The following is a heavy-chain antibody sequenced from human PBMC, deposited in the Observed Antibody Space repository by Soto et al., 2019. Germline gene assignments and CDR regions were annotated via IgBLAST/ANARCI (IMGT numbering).Heavy chain of an antibody. CDR2: ISYDGSNK. CDR3: YGGNSRDFDY. J-gene: IGHJ4*02. D-gene: IGHD4-17*01. V-gene: IGHV3-30*03. CDR1: GFTFSSYG. Sequence: QVQLVESGGGVVQPGRSLRLSCAASGFTFSSYGMHWVRQAPGKGLEWVAVISYDGSNKYYADSVKGRFTISRDNSKNTLYLQMNSLRAEDTAVYYCYGGNSRDFDYWGQGTLVTVSS.